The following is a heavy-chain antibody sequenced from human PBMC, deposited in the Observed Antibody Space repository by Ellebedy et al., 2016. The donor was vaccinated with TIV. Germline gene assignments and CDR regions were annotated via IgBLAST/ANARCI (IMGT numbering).Heavy chain of an antibody. J-gene: IGHJ6*02. D-gene: IGHD2-2*01. CDR3: ARDTTGYCSSTSCYGGMDV. Sequence: GESLKISCAASGFTFSSYGMHWVRQAPGKGLVWVSRINSDGSSTSYADSVKGRFTISRDNAKNSLYLQMNSLRAEDTALYHCARDTTGYCSSTSCYGGMDVWGQGTTVTVSS. CDR2: INSDGSST. V-gene: IGHV3-74*01. CDR1: GFTFSSYG.